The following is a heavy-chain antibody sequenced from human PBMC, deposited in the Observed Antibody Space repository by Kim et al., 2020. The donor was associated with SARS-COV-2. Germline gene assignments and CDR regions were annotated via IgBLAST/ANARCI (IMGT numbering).Heavy chain of an antibody. V-gene: IGHV1-18*01. D-gene: IGHD6-19*01. J-gene: IGHJ6*02. CDR2: ISAYNGNT. Sequence: ASVKVSCKASGYTFTSYGISWVRQAPGQGLEWMGWISAYNGNTNYAQKLQGRVTMTTDTSTSTAYMELRSLRSDDTAVYYCARDLLGWDHFPRGMDVWGQGTTVTVSS. CDR3: ARDLLGWDHFPRGMDV. CDR1: GYTFTSYG.